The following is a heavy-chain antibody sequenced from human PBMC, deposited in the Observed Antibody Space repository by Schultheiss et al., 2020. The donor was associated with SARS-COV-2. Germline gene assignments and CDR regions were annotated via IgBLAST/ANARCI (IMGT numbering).Heavy chain of an antibody. V-gene: IGHV3-23*01. D-gene: IGHD2-2*02. CDR2: ISGSGGST. CDR3: AKTYQLLYGGWFDP. CDR1: GFTFSSYA. J-gene: IGHJ5*02. Sequence: GGSLRLSCAASGFTFSSYAMSWVRQAPGKGLEWVSGISGSGGSTYYADSVKGRFTISRDNSKNTLYLQMNSLRADDTAVYYCAKTYQLLYGGWFDPWGQGTLVTVSS.